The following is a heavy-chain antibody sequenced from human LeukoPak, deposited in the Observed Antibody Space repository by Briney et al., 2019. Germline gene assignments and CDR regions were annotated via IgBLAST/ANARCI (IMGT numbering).Heavy chain of an antibody. CDR3: ARGTPTSLFWSGSNWFDP. J-gene: IGHJ5*02. D-gene: IGHD3-3*01. Sequence: SETLSLTCTVSGASVSSASYWTWIRQPPGKGLEWIGYIYYSGSTNYNPSLKSRVTISVDTSKNQFSLKLSSVTAADTAVYYCARGTPTSLFWSGSNWFDPWAREPWSPSPQ. CDR1: GASVSSASY. CDR2: IYYSGST. V-gene: IGHV4-61*01.